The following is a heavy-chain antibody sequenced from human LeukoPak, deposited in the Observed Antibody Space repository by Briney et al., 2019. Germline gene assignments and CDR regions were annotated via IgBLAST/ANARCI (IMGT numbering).Heavy chain of an antibody. CDR3: ARDAPGAVGFDY. D-gene: IGHD6-19*01. CDR1: GGSISSGGYY. CDR2: IYYSGST. J-gene: IGHJ4*02. Sequence: SQTLSLTCTVSGGSISSGGYYWSWIRQHPGKGLEWIGYIYYSGSTNYNPSLKSRVTISVDTSKNQFSLKLSSVTAADTAVYYCARDAPGAVGFDYWGQGTLVTVSS. V-gene: IGHV4-61*08.